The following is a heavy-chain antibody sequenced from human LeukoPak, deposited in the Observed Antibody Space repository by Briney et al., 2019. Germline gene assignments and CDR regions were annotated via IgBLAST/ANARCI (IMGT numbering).Heavy chain of an antibody. CDR2: ISGSGGST. J-gene: IGHJ4*02. Sequence: GGSLRLSCEASGFTFSSFAMSWVRQAPGKGLEWVSSISGSGGSTHYADSVKGRFTISRDNSKTTLYLQMNSLRAEDTAIYYCALHWGYWGQGTLVTVSS. V-gene: IGHV3-23*01. D-gene: IGHD3-16*01. CDR3: ALHWGY. CDR1: GFTFSSFA.